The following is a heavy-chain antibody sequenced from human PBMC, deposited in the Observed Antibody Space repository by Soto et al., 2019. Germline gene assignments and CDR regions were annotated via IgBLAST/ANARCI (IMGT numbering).Heavy chain of an antibody. J-gene: IGHJ4*02. D-gene: IGHD6-19*01. CDR3: AKGGRQWLVTSDFNY. Sequence: VQLVESGGGVVQPGRSLRLSCAASGFTFSDYAMHWVRQAPGKGLEWVAVVSHDGRKTHYADSVKGRFTTSRDSSKNTVSLEMTSLRAEDTAVYYCAKGGRQWLVTSDFNYWGQGALVTVSS. V-gene: IGHV3-30*18. CDR2: VSHDGRKT. CDR1: GFTFSDYA.